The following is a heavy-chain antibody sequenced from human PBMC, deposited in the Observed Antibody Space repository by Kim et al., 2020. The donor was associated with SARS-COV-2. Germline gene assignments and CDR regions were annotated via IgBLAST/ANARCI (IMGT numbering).Heavy chain of an antibody. CDR3: ARGRRFDYVRQQLVAYYFDY. V-gene: IGHV4-34*01. CDR2: INHSGST. J-gene: IGHJ4*02. CDR1: GGSFSGYY. D-gene: IGHD6-13*01. Sequence: SETLSLTCAVYGGSFSGYYWSWIRQPPGKGLEWIGEINHSGSTNYNPSLKSRVTISVDTSKNQFSLKLSSVTAADTAVYYCARGRRFDYVRQQLVAYYFDYWGQGTLVTVSS.